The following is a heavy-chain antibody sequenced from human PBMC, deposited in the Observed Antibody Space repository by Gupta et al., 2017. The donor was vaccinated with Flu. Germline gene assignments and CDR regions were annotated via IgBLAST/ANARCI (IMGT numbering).Heavy chain of an antibody. J-gene: IGHJ3*02. Sequence: QVQLVQSGAEVKKSGSSVKVSCTASGGTFSSYAISWVRQAPGQGLECMRWIIPMSGTTNYAQKFQGRVTITADKSTSTAYVDLSSLTSEDTAVYYCARDPGLPVAAFDIWGQGTMVTVSS. CDR2: IIPMSGTT. CDR1: GGTFSSYA. CDR3: ARDPGLPVAAFDI. D-gene: IGHD3-16*01. V-gene: IGHV1-69*06.